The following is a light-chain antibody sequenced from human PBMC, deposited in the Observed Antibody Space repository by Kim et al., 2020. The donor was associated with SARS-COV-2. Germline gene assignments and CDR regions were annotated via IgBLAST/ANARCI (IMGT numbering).Light chain of an antibody. CDR1: RGHSNNA. Sequence: VKRTCTRSRGHSNNAIAWHQQQPEKGPRFLMKLNSDGSHNKGDGITDRFSGSSSGAERYLTISSLQSEDEADYYCQTWGTGFWVFGGGTKLTVL. CDR2: LNSDGSH. CDR3: QTWGTGFWV. J-gene: IGLJ3*02. V-gene: IGLV4-69*01.